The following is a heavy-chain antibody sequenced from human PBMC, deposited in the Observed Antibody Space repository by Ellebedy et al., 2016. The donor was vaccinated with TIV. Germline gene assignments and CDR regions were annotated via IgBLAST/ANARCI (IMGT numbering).Heavy chain of an antibody. D-gene: IGHD3-10*01. V-gene: IGHV3-11*01. CDR3: ARELRTMLRGAYLGC. CDR2: ISGSAITI. Sequence: GESLKISCAASGFTFSDYYMSWIRQAPGKGLELVSYISGSAITIYYADSVKGRFTISRDNAKNSLYLQMNSLRAEDTAVYYCARELRTMLRGAYLGCWGQGTLVTVSS. J-gene: IGHJ4*02. CDR1: GFTFSDYY.